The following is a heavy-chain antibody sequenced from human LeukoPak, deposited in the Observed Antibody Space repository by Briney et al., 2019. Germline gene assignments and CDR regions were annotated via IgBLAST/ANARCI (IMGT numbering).Heavy chain of an antibody. V-gene: IGHV3-21*01. Sequence: GGSLRLSCAASGFTFSSYTMKWVRQAPGKGLEGVSSISSSSSYIYYADSVKGRFTISRDNAKNSLFLQMNSLRAEDTAVYFCARATWDPNYYSFMDVRGKGTTGTIS. CDR2: ISSSSSYI. D-gene: IGHD1-26*01. J-gene: IGHJ6*03. CDR1: GFTFSSYT. CDR3: ARATWDPNYYSFMDV.